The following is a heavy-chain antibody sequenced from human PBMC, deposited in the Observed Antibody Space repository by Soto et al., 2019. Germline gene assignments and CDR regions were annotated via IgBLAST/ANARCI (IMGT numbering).Heavy chain of an antibody. V-gene: IGHV1-69*01. J-gene: IGHJ5*01. Sequence: QVPLVQSGAEVKKPGSSVTVSCKASGGTFSSYAIHWVRQAPGQGLEWMGGIIPMYGPATYAQRFQGRGTITADESTTTAYMELTSLTSQDKAVYYCARVTSMIRGVIDNWFDPWGQGTLVTVSS. CDR3: ARVTSMIRGVIDNWFDP. CDR1: GGTFSSYA. CDR2: IIPMYGPA. D-gene: IGHD3-10*01.